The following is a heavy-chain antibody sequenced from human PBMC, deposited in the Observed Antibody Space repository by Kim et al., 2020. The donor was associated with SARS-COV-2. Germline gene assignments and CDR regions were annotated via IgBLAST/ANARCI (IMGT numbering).Heavy chain of an antibody. Sequence: SETLSLTCTVSGGSISSSSYYWGWIRQPPGKGLEWIGSIYYSGSTYYNPSLKSRVTISVDTSKNQFSLKLSSVTAADTAVYYCARHFHGTSTLQHWGQGTLVTVSS. CDR2: IYYSGST. CDR1: GGSISSSSYY. CDR3: ARHFHGTSTLQH. J-gene: IGHJ1*01. D-gene: IGHD2-2*01. V-gene: IGHV4-39*01.